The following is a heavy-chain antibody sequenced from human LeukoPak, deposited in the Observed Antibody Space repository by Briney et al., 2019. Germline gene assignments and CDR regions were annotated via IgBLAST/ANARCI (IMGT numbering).Heavy chain of an antibody. Sequence: GASVKVSCKASGYTFTGYCMHWVRQAPGQGLEWMGRINPNSGGTNYAQKFQGRVTMTRDTSISTAYMELSRLRSDDTAVYYCARAAGSRYYDSNWFDPWGQGTLVTVSS. J-gene: IGHJ5*02. CDR1: GYTFTGYC. CDR2: INPNSGGT. V-gene: IGHV1-2*06. CDR3: ARAAGSRYYDSNWFDP. D-gene: IGHD3-3*01.